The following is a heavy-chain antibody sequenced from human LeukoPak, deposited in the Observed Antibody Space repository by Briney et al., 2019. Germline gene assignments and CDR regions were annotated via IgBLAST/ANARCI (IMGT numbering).Heavy chain of an antibody. J-gene: IGHJ4*02. CDR2: ISSSSSYI. D-gene: IGHD6-13*01. CDR1: GFTFSSYS. CDR3: ARGIAATDDY. Sequence: GGSLRLSCAASGFTFSSYSMNWVRQAPGKGLEWVSSISSSSSYIYYADSVKGRFTISRDNAKNPLYLQMNSLRAEDTAVYYCARGIAATDDYWGQGTLVTVSS. V-gene: IGHV3-21*01.